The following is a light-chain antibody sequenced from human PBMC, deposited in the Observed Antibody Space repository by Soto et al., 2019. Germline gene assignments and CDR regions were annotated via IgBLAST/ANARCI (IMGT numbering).Light chain of an antibody. CDR2: DVS. CDR1: QSVSSN. J-gene: IGKJ5*01. CDR3: QQYNNWPPIT. Sequence: EIVMTQSPATLSVSPGERATLSCRASQSVSSNLAWYQQNPGQSPRLLTYDVSTRATDIPARFSGSGSGPEFTLTIRSLQSEDFAVNYCQQYNNWPPITFGQGTRLEIK. V-gene: IGKV3-15*01.